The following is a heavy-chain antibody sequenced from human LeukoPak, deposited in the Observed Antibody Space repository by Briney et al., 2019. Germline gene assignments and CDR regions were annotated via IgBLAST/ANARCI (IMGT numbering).Heavy chain of an antibody. Sequence: GGSLRLSCAASGFTFSSHAMSWVRHAPGKGLEWVSAISGSGGSAYYADSVTGRFTISKDNSKNTLYMQMNSLRAEDTAVYYCAKELKRGSHFDYWGQGTLVTVSS. V-gene: IGHV3-23*01. CDR2: ISGSGGSA. CDR1: GFTFSSHA. CDR3: AKELKRGSHFDY. D-gene: IGHD2-15*01. J-gene: IGHJ4*02.